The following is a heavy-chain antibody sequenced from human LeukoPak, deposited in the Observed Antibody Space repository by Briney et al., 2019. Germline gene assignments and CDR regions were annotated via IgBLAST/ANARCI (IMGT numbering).Heavy chain of an antibody. D-gene: IGHD6-19*01. CDR3: ARTGAYAVAGDR. Sequence: SQTLSLTCTVSGGSISSGGYYWSWIRQHPGKGLEWIGYIYYSGSTYYNPSLKSRVTISVDTSKNQFSLKLSSVTAADTAAYDCARTGAYAVAGDRWGQGTLVTVSS. CDR1: GGSISSGGYY. CDR2: IYYSGST. J-gene: IGHJ5*02. V-gene: IGHV4-31*03.